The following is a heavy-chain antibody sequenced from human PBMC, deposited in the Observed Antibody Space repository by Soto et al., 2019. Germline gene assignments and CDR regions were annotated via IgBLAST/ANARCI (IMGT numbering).Heavy chain of an antibody. Sequence: SETLSLTCAVSGYSISSTNWWGWIRQPPGKGLEWIGYIYYSGTTYYNPSLKSRVTMSVDTSKNQFSLKLTSVTAVDTAVYYCARREIQGPIDYWGQGTLVT. V-gene: IGHV4-28*01. CDR2: IYYSGTT. J-gene: IGHJ4*02. CDR1: GYSISSTNW. D-gene: IGHD1-26*01. CDR3: ARREIQGPIDY.